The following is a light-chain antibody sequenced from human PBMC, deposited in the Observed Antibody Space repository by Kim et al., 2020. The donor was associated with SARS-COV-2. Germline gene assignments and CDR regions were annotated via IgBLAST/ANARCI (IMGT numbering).Light chain of an antibody. Sequence: ALGQTVRITCQGASLRSNYATWYQQKPGQAPIVVIYGKNNRPSGIPDRFSGSSSGNTASLTITGTQAGDEADYYCNSRDSNDNVVFGGGTQLTVL. V-gene: IGLV3-19*01. CDR3: NSRDSNDNVV. J-gene: IGLJ3*02. CDR2: GKN. CDR1: SLRSNY.